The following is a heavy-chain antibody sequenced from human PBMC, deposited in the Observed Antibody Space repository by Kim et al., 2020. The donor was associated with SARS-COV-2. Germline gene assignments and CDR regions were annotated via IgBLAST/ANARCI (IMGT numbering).Heavy chain of an antibody. D-gene: IGHD3-22*01. V-gene: IGHV4-34*01. CDR3: ARGGDYYDSSGYYFRSMGPLGY. CDR2: INHSGST. J-gene: IGHJ4*02. CDR1: GGSFSGYY. Sequence: SETLSLTCAVYGGSFSGYYWSWIRQPPGKGLEWIGEINHSGSTNYNPSLKSRVTISVDTSKNQFSLKLSSVTAADTAVYYCARGGDYYDSSGYYFRSMGPLGYWGQGTLVSVSS.